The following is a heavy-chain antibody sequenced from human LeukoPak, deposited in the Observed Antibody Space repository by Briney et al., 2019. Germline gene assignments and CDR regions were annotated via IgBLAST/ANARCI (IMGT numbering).Heavy chain of an antibody. J-gene: IGHJ4*01. CDR3: ASHGSSGHDPLT. D-gene: IGHD5-12*01. Sequence: SETLTLTCTVSGDSIRSYYWNWIRRPPGKGLEWIGYIYYTGSTSYNPSLKSRVTISLDTSKSQFSLRLTSVTAADTAVYYCASHGSSGHDPLTWGQGTLVTVSS. CDR1: GDSIRSYY. V-gene: IGHV4-59*08. CDR2: IYYTGST.